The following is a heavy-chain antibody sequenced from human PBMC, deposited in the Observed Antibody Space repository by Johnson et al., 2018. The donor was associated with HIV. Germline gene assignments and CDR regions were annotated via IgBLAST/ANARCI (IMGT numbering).Heavy chain of an antibody. CDR2: TKHDGSEK. D-gene: IGHD3-10*01. V-gene: IGHV3-7*01. Sequence: EVQPVESGGGLVQPGGSLSLSCAASGFTFSSHWMSCVRQAPVQGLEWVANTKHDGSEKYYADSVKGRFTLSRDSSKDPLYVQMNSLRGEDTAVYYCARDPDPFREYHGDAFDIWGQGTVVTVSS. CDR1: GFTFSSHW. J-gene: IGHJ3*02. CDR3: ARDPDPFREYHGDAFDI.